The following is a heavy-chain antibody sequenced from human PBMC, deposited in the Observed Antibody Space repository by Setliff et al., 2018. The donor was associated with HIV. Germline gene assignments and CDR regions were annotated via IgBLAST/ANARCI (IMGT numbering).Heavy chain of an antibody. J-gene: IGHJ4*02. CDR1: GYTFTRYF. D-gene: IGHD6-13*01. CDR3: ARDGNLYTTSITAGPYYFDF. V-gene: IGHV1-46*01. CDR2: INPSDGRT. Sequence: ASVKVSCKASGYTFTRYFMHWVRQAPGQGLEWMGIINPSDGRTSYAQKFQGRVTMTRDTSTSTVYMEVSSLRSEDTAVYYCARDGNLYTTSITAGPYYFDFWGQGTLVTVSS.